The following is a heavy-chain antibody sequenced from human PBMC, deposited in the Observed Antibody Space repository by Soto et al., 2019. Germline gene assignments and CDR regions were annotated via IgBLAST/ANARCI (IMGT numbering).Heavy chain of an antibody. Sequence: LRLSCAASGFTFSSYSMNWVRQAPGKGLEWVASISSSSSYIYYADSVKGRFTISRDKAKNSLFLQMSSLRAEDTALYYCARHQGPAAGNYGMDVWGRGTTVTVSS. J-gene: IGHJ6*02. D-gene: IGHD6-13*01. CDR2: ISSSSSYI. CDR1: GFTFSSYS. V-gene: IGHV3-21*01. CDR3: ARHQGPAAGNYGMDV.